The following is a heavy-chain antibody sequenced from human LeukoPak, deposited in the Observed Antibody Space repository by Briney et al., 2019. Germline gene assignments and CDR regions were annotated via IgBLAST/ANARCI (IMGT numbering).Heavy chain of an antibody. J-gene: IGHJ5*02. CDR3: ARVGWIQLWETINWFDP. CDR2: IYHSGST. CDR1: GGSISSSNW. Sequence: PSETLSLTCAVSGGSISSSNWWSWVRPPLGKGLEWIGEIYHSGSTNYNPSLKSRVTISVDKSKNQFSLKLSSVTAADTAVYYCARVGWIQLWETINWFDPWGQGTLVTVSS. V-gene: IGHV4-4*02. D-gene: IGHD5-18*01.